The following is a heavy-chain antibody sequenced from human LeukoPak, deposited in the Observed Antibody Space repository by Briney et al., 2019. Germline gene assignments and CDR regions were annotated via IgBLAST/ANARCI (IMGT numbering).Heavy chain of an antibody. CDR1: GFSLSTRGMC. Sequence: ASGPTLVNPTQTLTLTCTFSGFSLSTRGMCVSWIRQPPGKALEWLSRIDWDDDKYYSTSLKTRLTISKDTSKNQVVLTMTNMDPVDTATYYCARIAPDYGSGSHLDYWGQGTLVTVSS. CDR2: IDWDDDK. V-gene: IGHV2-70*11. D-gene: IGHD3-10*01. CDR3: ARIAPDYGSGSHLDY. J-gene: IGHJ4*02.